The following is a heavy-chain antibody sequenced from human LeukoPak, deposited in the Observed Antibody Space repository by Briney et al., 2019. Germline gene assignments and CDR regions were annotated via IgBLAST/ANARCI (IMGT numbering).Heavy chain of an antibody. J-gene: IGHJ6*02. Sequence: GGSLRLSCAASGFTLSSYWMTWVRQAPGKGLEWVSIISTRGTTYYADSVKGRFTISRDNSQNTLYLQMNSLRAEDTAVYYCATRGRSGYYYGMDVWGQGTTVTVSS. V-gene: IGHV3-66*01. CDR2: ISTRGTT. CDR3: ATRGRSGYYYGMDV. CDR1: GFTLSSYW. D-gene: IGHD1-26*01.